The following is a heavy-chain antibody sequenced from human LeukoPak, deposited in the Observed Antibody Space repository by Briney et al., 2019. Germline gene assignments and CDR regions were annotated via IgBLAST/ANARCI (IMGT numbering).Heavy chain of an antibody. CDR3: ARDGAVAGTVDY. J-gene: IGHJ4*02. D-gene: IGHD6-19*01. V-gene: IGHV1-69*04. Sequence: SVKVSCKASGGTFSSYAISWVRQAPGQGLEWMGRIIPILGIANYAQKFQGRVTITADKSTSTAYMELSSLRSEDTAVYYCARDGAVAGTVDYWGQGTLVTVSS. CDR1: GGTFSSYA. CDR2: IIPILGIA.